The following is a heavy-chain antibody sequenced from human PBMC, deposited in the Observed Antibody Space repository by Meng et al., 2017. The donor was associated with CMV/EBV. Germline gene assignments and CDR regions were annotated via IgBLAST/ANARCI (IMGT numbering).Heavy chain of an antibody. CDR1: GFTFSSYA. D-gene: IGHD2-15*01. V-gene: IGHV3-30*04. CDR3: ARDHPPAGDIVVGVAAPTYGIDV. CDR2: ISYDGSNK. J-gene: IGHJ6*02. Sequence: GESLKISCAASGFTFSSYAMHWVRQAPGKGLEWVAVISYDGSNKYYADSVKGRFTISRDNSKNTLYLQMNSLRAEDTAVYYCARDHPPAGDIVVGVAAPTYGIDVWGQGTMVTVSS.